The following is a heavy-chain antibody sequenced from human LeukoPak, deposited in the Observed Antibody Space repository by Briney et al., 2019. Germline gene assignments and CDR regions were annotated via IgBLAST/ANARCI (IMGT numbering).Heavy chain of an antibody. CDR1: GGSISSGGYS. Sequence: SQTLSLTCAVSGGSISSGGYSWSWIRQPPGKGLEWIGYIYHSGSTYYNPSLKSRVTISVDRSKNQFSLKLSSVTAADTAVYYCARAGGFTIIRGAGNNWFDPWGQGTLVTVSS. J-gene: IGHJ5*02. D-gene: IGHD3-10*01. CDR2: IYHSGST. CDR3: ARAGGFTIIRGAGNNWFDP. V-gene: IGHV4-30-2*01.